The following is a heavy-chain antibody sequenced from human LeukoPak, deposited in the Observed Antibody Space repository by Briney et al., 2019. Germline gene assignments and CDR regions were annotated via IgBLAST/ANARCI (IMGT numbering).Heavy chain of an antibody. CDR3: VFGVLERSNTFQH. V-gene: IGHV1-3*01. Sequence: ASVKVSCKASGYTFTSYAMHWVRQAPGQGLEWMGWINAGNGNTKYSQKFQGRVTITRDTSASTAYMELSSLRSDDTAVYYCVFGVLERSNTFQHWGQGTLVTVSS. CDR2: INAGNGNT. D-gene: IGHD3-3*01. J-gene: IGHJ1*01. CDR1: GYTFTSYA.